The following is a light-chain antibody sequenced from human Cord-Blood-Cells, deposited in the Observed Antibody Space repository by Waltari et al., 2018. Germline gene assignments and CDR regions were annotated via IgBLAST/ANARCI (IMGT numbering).Light chain of an antibody. J-gene: IGLJ3*02. CDR1: ALPKQY. CDR3: QSADSSGTWV. V-gene: IGLV3-25*02. CDR2: KDS. Sequence: SYELTQPPSVSVSPGQMARITCSGDALPKQYAYWYQQKPGQAPVLVIYKDSERPSGIPERFSGASSGTTVTLTISGVHAEDEADYYCQSADSSGTWVFGGGTKLTVL.